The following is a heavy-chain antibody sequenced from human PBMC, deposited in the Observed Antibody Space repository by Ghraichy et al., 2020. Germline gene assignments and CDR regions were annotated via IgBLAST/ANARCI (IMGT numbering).Heavy chain of an antibody. CDR3: ARESPQNYDYVWGSYRYYYYYYYMDV. D-gene: IGHD3-16*02. V-gene: IGHV3-30-3*01. CDR2: ISYDGSNK. Sequence: GGSLRLSCAASGFTFSSYAMHWVRQAPGKGLEWVAVISYDGSNKYYADSVKGRFTISRDNSKNTLYLQMNSLRAEDTVVYYCARESPQNYDYVWGSYRYYYYYYYMDVWGKGTTVTVSS. CDR1: GFTFSSYA. J-gene: IGHJ6*03.